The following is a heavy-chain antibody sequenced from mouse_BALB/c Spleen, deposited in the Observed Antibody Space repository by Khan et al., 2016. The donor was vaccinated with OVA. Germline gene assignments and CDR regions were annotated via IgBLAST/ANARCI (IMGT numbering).Heavy chain of an antibody. CDR1: GYSITSDYA. V-gene: IGHV3-2*02. CDR3: ARSVTSTTVVATDFDY. CDR2: ISYSGRT. Sequence: EVQLQESGPGLVKPSQSLSLTCTVTGYSITSDYAWNWIRQFPGNKLEWMGYISYSGRTSYNPSRKSRISITRDTSKNQFFLQLNPVTTKDTATYNGARSVTSTTVVATDFDYWGQGTTLTVAS. J-gene: IGHJ2*01. D-gene: IGHD1-1*01.